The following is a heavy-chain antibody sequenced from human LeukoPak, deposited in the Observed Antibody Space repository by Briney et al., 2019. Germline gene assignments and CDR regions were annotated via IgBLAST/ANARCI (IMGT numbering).Heavy chain of an antibody. CDR1: GFTFSSYA. CDR3: ARDRGYFYCGGDCPAADAFDI. Sequence: GGSLRLSCAASGFTFSSYAMSWVRQAPGKGLEWVSAISGSGGSTYYADSVKGRFTISRDNSKNTLYLQMNSLRAEDTAVYYCARDRGYFYCGGDCPAADAFDIWGQGTMVTVSS. CDR2: ISGSGGST. V-gene: IGHV3-23*01. D-gene: IGHD2-21*02. J-gene: IGHJ3*02.